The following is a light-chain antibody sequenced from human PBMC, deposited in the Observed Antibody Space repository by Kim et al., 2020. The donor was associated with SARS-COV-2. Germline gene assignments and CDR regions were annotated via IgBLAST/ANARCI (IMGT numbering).Light chain of an antibody. CDR2: AAS. V-gene: IGKV1-27*01. CDR1: QGSSSY. CDR3: QKYNSAPPT. Sequence: APVGDGVTITCRASQGSSSYLAWYQQKPGKVPKLLIYAASNVQSGVPSRFSGSGSGTDFTLTITSLQPEDVATYYCQKYNSAPPTFGGGTKVDIK. J-gene: IGKJ4*01.